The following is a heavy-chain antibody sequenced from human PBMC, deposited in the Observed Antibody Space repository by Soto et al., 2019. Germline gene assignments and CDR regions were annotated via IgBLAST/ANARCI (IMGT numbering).Heavy chain of an antibody. J-gene: IGHJ4*02. CDR1: GGSISSGDYY. V-gene: IGHV4-30-4*01. D-gene: IGHD1-26*01. Sequence: SETLSLTCTVSGGSISSGDYYWSWIRQPPGKGLEWIGYIYYSGSTYYNPSLKSRVTISVDTSKNQFSLKLSSVTAADTAVYYCARVLGEWELPGYYFAYWGQGTLVTVSS. CDR3: ARVLGEWELPGYYFAY. CDR2: IYYSGST.